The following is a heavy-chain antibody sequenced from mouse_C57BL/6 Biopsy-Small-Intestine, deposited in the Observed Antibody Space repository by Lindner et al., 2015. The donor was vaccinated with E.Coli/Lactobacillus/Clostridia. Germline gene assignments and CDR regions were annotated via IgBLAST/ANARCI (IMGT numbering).Heavy chain of an antibody. V-gene: IGHV1-9*01. Sequence: VQLQESGPELVKPGASVKLSCKATGYTLTGYWIEWVKQRPGHGLEWIGEVLPGSGTTNYNEKFKGKATFTADTYSSTAYMQLNSLTTEDSAIYYCARRWSYAMDYWGQGTSVTVSS. CDR1: GYTLTGYW. CDR2: VLPGSGTT. CDR3: ARRWSYAMDY. J-gene: IGHJ4*01. D-gene: IGHD2-3*01.